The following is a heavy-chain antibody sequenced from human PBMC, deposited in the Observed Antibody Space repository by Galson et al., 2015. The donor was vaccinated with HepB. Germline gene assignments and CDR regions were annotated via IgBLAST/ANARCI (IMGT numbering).Heavy chain of an antibody. CDR2: ISYDGSNK. CDR3: ARVYYYGSGSYHRWRYYFDY. V-gene: IGHV3-30-3*01. D-gene: IGHD3-10*01. CDR1: GFTFNSYA. J-gene: IGHJ4*02. Sequence: SLRLSCAASGFTFNSYALHWVRQAPGKGLEWVAVISYDGSNKNYADSVKGRFTISRDSKNTLYLQMNSLRAEDTAVYYCARVYYYGSGSYHRWRYYFDYWGPGTLVIVSS.